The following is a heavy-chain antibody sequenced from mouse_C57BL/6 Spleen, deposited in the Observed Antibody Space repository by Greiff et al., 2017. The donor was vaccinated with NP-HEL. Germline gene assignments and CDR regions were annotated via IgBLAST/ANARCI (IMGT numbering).Heavy chain of an antibody. CDR2: IHPNSGST. V-gene: IGHV1-64*01. J-gene: IGHJ4*01. Sequence: VQLQQPGAELVKPGASVKLSCKASGYTFTSYWMHWVKQRPGQGLEWIGMIHPNSGSTNYNEKFKSKATLTVDKSSSTAYTQLSSLTSEDSAVYYCAREVPYGNYGMDYWGQGTSVTVSS. CDR1: GYTFTSYW. D-gene: IGHD2-1*01. CDR3: AREVPYGNYGMDY.